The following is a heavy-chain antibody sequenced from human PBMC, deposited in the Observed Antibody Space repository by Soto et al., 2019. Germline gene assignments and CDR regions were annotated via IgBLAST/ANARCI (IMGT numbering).Heavy chain of an antibody. V-gene: IGHV3-7*01. CDR3: ARELVVGPAQYYHH. J-gene: IGHJ1*01. Sequence: GGSLRLSCAASGFTFSSYWMSWVRQAPGKGLEWVANINQEGSEKYYVDSVKGRFTISRDNAKTSLYLQMSSLGAEDTAVSYSARELVVGPAQYYHHWGHGTLVTDSS. D-gene: IGHD3-22*01. CDR1: GFTFSSYW. CDR2: INQEGSEK.